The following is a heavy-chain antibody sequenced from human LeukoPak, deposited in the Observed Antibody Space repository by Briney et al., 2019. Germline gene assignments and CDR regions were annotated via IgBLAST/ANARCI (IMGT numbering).Heavy chain of an antibody. CDR2: ISGSGGNT. D-gene: IGHD6-19*01. J-gene: IGHJ4*02. CDR3: AKASGYAGGWYADTFFAY. CDR1: GFTFSNYA. Sequence: PGGSLRLSCAASGFTFSNYAMSWVRQAPGKGLEWVSAISGSGGNTFYADSVQGRFTISRVNSKNALYLQMISLRAEDTALYYCAKASGYAGGWYADTFFAYWGQGILVTVSS. V-gene: IGHV3-23*01.